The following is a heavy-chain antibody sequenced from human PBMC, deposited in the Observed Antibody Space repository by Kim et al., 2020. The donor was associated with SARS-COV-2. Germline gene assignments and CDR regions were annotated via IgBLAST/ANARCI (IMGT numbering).Heavy chain of an antibody. V-gene: IGHV3-30*04. Sequence: GGSLRLSCAASGFTFSSYAMHWVRQAPGKGLEWVAVISYDGSNKYYADSVKGRFTISRDNSKNTLYLQMNSLRAEDTAVYYCASVRGGGYYYYGMDVWGQGTMVTVSS. CDR3: ASVRGGGYYYYGMDV. CDR1: GFTFSSYA. CDR2: ISYDGSNK. D-gene: IGHD3-10*01. J-gene: IGHJ6*02.